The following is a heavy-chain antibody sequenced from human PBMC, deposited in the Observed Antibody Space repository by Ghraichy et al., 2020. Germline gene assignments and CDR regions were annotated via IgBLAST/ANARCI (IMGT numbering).Heavy chain of an antibody. D-gene: IGHD3-22*01. CDR2: ISWNSGTI. CDR3: AKDIGYDSSGYYPSFDY. Sequence: GGSLRLSCAATGFTFEDYAMHWVRQAPGKGLEWVSGISWNSGTIGYADSVKGRFIISRDNAKKSLYLQMNSLRAEDTALYYCAKDIGYDSSGYYPSFDYWGQGTLVTVSS. CDR1: GFTFEDYA. J-gene: IGHJ4*02. V-gene: IGHV3-9*01.